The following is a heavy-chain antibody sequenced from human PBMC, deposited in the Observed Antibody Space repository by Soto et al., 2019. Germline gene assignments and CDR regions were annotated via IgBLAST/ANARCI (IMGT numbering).Heavy chain of an antibody. CDR1: GFTFSSYA. J-gene: IGHJ4*02. CDR3: VKSLLEGSKNWGAILYYFDY. D-gene: IGHD7-27*01. V-gene: IGHV3-64D*06. Sequence: GGSLRLSCSASGFTFSSYAMHWVRQAPGKGLEYVSAISSNGGSTYYADSVKGRFTISRDNSKNTLYLQMSSLRAEDTAVYYCVKSLLEGSKNWGAILYYFDYWGQGTLVTVSS. CDR2: ISSNGGST.